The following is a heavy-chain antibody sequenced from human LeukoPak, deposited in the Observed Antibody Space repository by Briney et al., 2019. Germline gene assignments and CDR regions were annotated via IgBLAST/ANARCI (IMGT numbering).Heavy chain of an antibody. V-gene: IGHV3-7*01. CDR3: ARGPTNGQAFDY. CDR2: IREDGSEK. Sequence: HPGGSLRLSCAASGFTFSSYAMTWVRQAPGKGLEWVASIREDGSEKTSVDSVKGRFTISRDNAKNSLYLQMDSLRAEDTAVYYCARGPTNGQAFDYWGQGTLVSVSS. CDR1: GFTFSSYA. J-gene: IGHJ4*02. D-gene: IGHD2-8*01.